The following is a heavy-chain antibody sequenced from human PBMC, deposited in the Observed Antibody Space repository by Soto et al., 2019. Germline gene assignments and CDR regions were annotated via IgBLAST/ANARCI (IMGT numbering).Heavy chain of an antibody. CDR1: GSSISSSGYN. J-gene: IGHJ4*02. CDR2: IYYSGST. CDR3: ARYGSGSYFPMTFDY. V-gene: IGHV4-31*03. D-gene: IGHD3-10*01. Sequence: SETLSLTCTVSGSSISSSGYNWSWTRQHPGKGLEWIEYIYYSGSTYYSPSLKSRVTISVDTSQNQFSLKLSSVTAADTALYFCARYGSGSYFPMTFDYWGQGALVTVSP.